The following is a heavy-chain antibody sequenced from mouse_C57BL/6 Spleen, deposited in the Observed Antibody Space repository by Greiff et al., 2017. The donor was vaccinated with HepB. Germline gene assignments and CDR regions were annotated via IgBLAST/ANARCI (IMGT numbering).Heavy chain of an antibody. D-gene: IGHD2-1*01. CDR2: ISYSGST. V-gene: IGHV3-1*01. J-gene: IGHJ2*01. Sequence: EVQGVESGPGMVKPSQSLSLTCTVTGYSITSGYDWHWIRHYPGNKLAWMGSISYSGSTNYNPSLKSRISITHDTSKNHFFLKLNSVTTEDTATYYCARRDGNYGFDYWGQGTTLTVSS. CDR3: ARRDGNYGFDY. CDR1: GYSITSGYD.